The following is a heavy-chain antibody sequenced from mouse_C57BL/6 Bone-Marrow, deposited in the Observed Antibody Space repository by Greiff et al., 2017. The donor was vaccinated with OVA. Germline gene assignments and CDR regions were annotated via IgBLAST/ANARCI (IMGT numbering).Heavy chain of an antibody. J-gene: IGHJ1*03. V-gene: IGHV1-5*01. CDR2: IYPGNSDT. CDR1: GYTFTSYW. CDR3: TRSWPQWLLRDWYFDV. Sequence: EVQLQESGTVLARPGASVKMSCKTSGYTFTSYWMHWVKQRPGQGLEWIGAIYPGNSDTSYNQKFKGKAKLTAVTSASTAYMELSSLTNEDSAVYYCTRSWPQWLLRDWYFDVWGTGTTVTVSS. D-gene: IGHD2-3*01.